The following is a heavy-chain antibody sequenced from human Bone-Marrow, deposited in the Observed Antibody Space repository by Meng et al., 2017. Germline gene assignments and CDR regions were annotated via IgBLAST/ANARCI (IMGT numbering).Heavy chain of an antibody. Sequence: ASLKVSCKAIGYTFSRYYMHWVRQAPGQGLEWMGVVNPRDGSRTYAQKFQGRVTMTRDTSTTTVYMELSNLRADDTAVYHCARGDLDYWGQGTLVTVSS. CDR1: GYTFSRYY. CDR2: VNPRDGSR. V-gene: IGHV1-46*01. J-gene: IGHJ4*02. CDR3: ARGDLDY.